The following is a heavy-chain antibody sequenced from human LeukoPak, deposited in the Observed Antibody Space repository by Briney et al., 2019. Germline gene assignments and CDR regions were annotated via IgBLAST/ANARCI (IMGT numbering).Heavy chain of an antibody. V-gene: IGHV1-2*02. Sequence: GASVKVSCKASGYTFTGYYMHWVRQAPGQGLEWMGWINPNSGGTNYAQKLQGRVTMTRDTSISTAYMELSRLRSDDTAVYYCARDHYYGSGILKPWGQGTLVTVSS. D-gene: IGHD3-10*01. CDR2: INPNSGGT. CDR3: ARDHYYGSGILKP. J-gene: IGHJ4*02. CDR1: GYTFTGYY.